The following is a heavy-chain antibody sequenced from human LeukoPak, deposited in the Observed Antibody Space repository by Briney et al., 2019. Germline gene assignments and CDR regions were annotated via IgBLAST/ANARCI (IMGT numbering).Heavy chain of an antibody. J-gene: IGHJ6*02. D-gene: IGHD3-9*01. Sequence: SETLSPTCTVSGGSISSSTYYWGWIRQPPGKGLEWIGSIYHNGRTYYSPSLKSRVTISVDTSKGQFSLKMSSVTAADTGVYYCAHIRADPFDWSIYGMDVWGQGTTVTVSS. V-gene: IGHV4-39*07. CDR2: IYHNGRT. CDR3: AHIRADPFDWSIYGMDV. CDR1: GGSISSSTYY.